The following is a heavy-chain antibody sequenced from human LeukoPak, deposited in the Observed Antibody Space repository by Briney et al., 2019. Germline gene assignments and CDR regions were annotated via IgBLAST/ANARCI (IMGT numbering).Heavy chain of an antibody. V-gene: IGHV3-21*01. Sequence: GGSLRLPCAASGFTLSNYWMHWVRQAPGKGLEWVSSISSSGRYIYYGDSVKGRFTISRDNAKNSLYLQMNTLRAEDSAVYYCAREQWLVRGPFDYWGQGTPVTVSS. J-gene: IGHJ4*02. D-gene: IGHD6-19*01. CDR1: GFTLSNYW. CDR2: ISSSGRYI. CDR3: AREQWLVRGPFDY.